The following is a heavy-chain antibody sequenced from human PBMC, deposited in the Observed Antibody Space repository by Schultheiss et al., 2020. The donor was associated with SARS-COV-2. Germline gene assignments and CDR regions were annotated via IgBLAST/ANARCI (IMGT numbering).Heavy chain of an antibody. CDR1: GFTFSGST. V-gene: IGHV3-73*01. J-gene: IGHJ4*02. D-gene: IGHD6-19*01. CDR2: IKNKDNSYAT. Sequence: GGSLRLSRTGSGFTFSGSTMHWVRQASGKGLEWVGRIKNKDNSYATLYAESVKGRFTISRDDSKNTAWLQMNSLKTEDTAVYYCTSSIAVPVNYWGQGTLVTVSS. CDR3: TSSIAVPVNY.